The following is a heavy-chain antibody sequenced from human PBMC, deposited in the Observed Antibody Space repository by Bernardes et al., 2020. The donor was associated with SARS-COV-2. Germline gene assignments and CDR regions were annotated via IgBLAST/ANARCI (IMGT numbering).Heavy chain of an antibody. CDR2: INDDGSTI. Sequence: GGSLRLSCAASGFTFSSFWMHWVRQAPGKGLVWVSRINDDGSTISYADSVKGRFTISRDNAKNTLYLQMNSLLADDTAVYYCGKSDVVAVNWYFDVWGRVTLVTVSS. J-gene: IGHJ2*01. D-gene: IGHD2-15*01. CDR3: GKSDVVAVNWYFDV. CDR1: GFTFSSFW. V-gene: IGHV3-74*01.